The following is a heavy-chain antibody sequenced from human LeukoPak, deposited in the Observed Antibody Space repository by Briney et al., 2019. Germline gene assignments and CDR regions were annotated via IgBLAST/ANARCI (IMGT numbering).Heavy chain of an antibody. CDR3: ARDSKTFDP. Sequence: GGSLRLSCAASGFTFSSYEMNWVRQAPGKGLEWVSYISSSGSTIYYADSVKGRFTISRDNSKNTLYLQMNSLRAEDTAVYYCARDSKTFDPWGQGTLVTVSS. V-gene: IGHV3-48*03. J-gene: IGHJ5*02. CDR2: ISSSGSTI. CDR1: GFTFSSYE.